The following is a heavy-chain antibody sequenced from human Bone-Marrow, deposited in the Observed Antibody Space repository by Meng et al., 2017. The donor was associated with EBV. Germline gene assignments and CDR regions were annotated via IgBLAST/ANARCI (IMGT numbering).Heavy chain of an antibody. CDR3: ARHYYDFWSGYYIDY. CDR1: GGSISSSRYY. J-gene: IGHJ4*02. Sequence: QLPLQESGPGLVKPSETPSLTCTGSGGSISSSRYYWGWIRQPPGKGLEWIGSIYYSGSTYYNPSLKSRVTISVDTSKNQFSLKLSSVTAADTAVYYCARHYYDFWSGYYIDYWGQGTLVTVSS. CDR2: IYYSGST. V-gene: IGHV4-39*01. D-gene: IGHD3-3*01.